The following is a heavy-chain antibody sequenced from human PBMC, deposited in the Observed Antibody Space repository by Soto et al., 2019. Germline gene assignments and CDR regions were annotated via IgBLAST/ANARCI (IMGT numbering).Heavy chain of an antibody. D-gene: IGHD3-22*01. CDR3: AKDLPGYYDSSGPFGY. J-gene: IGHJ4*02. CDR1: GFTFSTYA. Sequence: GGSLRLSCAASGFTFSTYAMSWVRQAPGKGLEWVSSFSGDGGTTYYADSVKGRFTVSRDNSKNTLYLHMNSLRAEDTAVYYCAKDLPGYYDSSGPFGYWGQGTLVTVS. CDR2: FSGDGGTT. V-gene: IGHV3-23*01.